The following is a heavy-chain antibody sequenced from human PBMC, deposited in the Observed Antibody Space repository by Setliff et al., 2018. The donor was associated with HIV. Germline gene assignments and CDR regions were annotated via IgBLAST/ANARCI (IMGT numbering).Heavy chain of an antibody. J-gene: IGHJ2*01. CDR3: ARERATGKPPLLNWYFDL. D-gene: IGHD1-1*01. CDR2: INADNGNT. V-gene: IGHV1-3*01. Sequence: ASVKVSCKASGYTFTNHLLYWVRQAPGQRLEWMGWINADNGNTRYSQKFQGRVTITRDTSASTAYMELSRLTSQDTAVYYCARERATGKPPLLNWYFDLWGRGTLVTVAP. CDR1: GYTFTNHL.